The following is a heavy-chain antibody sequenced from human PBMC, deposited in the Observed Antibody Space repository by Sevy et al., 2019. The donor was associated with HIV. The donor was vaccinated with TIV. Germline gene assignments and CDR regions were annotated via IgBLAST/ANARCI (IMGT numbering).Heavy chain of an antibody. CDR1: GFTFSTYS. Sequence: GGSLRLSCAASGFTFSTYSMNWVRQAPGKGLEWVSSISRSSTYIYYTDSVKGRFTLPRDNARNSPDLQMNSLRVDDTAVYYWARDSRYTCYDWGQGTLVTVSS. J-gene: IGHJ4*02. D-gene: IGHD5-12*01. V-gene: IGHV3-21*01. CDR2: ISRSSTYI. CDR3: ARDSRYTCYD.